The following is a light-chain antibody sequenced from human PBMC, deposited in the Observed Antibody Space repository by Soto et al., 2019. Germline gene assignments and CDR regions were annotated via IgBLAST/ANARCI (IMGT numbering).Light chain of an antibody. Sequence: DIQMTQSPSTLSGSLGARVTITCRASPTISSWLAWYQQKPGKAPKLLIYKASTLKSGVPSRFSGSGSGTEFTLTISSLQPDDFATYYCQHYNNYWTFGQGTKVDI. CDR1: PTISSW. CDR2: KAS. J-gene: IGKJ1*01. CDR3: QHYNNYWT. V-gene: IGKV1-5*03.